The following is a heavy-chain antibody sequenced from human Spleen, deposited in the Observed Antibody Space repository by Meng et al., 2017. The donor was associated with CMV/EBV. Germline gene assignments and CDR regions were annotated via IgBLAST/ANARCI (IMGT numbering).Heavy chain of an antibody. CDR3: ARGESYCSSTSCYIANNNFYGLDV. V-gene: IGHV4-4*02. D-gene: IGHD2-2*02. Sequence: SETLSLTCTVSGDSISTNNWWIWVRQPPGKGLEWIGQIFHSGGTNYTPSLESRVTMSVDKSKNHFSLTLSSVTAADTAVYYCARGESYCSSTSCYIANNNFYGLDVWGQGTTVTVSS. CDR2: IFHSGGT. J-gene: IGHJ6*02. CDR1: GDSISTNNW.